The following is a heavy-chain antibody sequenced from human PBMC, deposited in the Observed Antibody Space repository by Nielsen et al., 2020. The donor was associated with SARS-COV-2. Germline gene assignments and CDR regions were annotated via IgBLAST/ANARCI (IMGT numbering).Heavy chain of an antibody. V-gene: IGHV3-49*03. CDR1: GFTFGEYA. D-gene: IGHD6-19*01. Sequence: GGSLRLSCTASGFTFGEYALSWFRHAPGKGLEWVGFIRSKADGGTTEYAASVKGRFTISRYDSKSIAYLQMNSLKTEDTAVYYCTRVSSGWQYYFDYWGQGTLVTVSS. CDR3: TRVSSGWQYYFDY. J-gene: IGHJ4*02. CDR2: IRSKADGGTT.